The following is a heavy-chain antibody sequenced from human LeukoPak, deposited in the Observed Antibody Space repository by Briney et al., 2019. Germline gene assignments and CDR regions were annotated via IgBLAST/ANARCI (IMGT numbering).Heavy chain of an antibody. CDR3: ARSPDRWTKTYYYGSGSYDAFDI. Sequence: AASVKVSCKASGGTFSSYAISWVRQAPGLGLEWMGGIIPIFGTANYAQKFQGRVTITADESTSTAYMELSSLRSEDTAVYYCARSPDRWTKTYYYGSGSYDAFDIWGQGTMVTVSS. J-gene: IGHJ3*02. V-gene: IGHV1-69*13. CDR2: IIPIFGTA. D-gene: IGHD3-10*01. CDR1: GGTFSSYA.